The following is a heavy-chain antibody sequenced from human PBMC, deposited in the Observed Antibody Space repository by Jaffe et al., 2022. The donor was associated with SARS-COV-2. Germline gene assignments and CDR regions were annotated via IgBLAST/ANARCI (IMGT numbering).Heavy chain of an antibody. CDR3: ARCDSSGYYYPVTFDY. CDR1: GFTFSSYW. J-gene: IGHJ4*02. Sequence: EVQLVESGGGLVQPGGSLRLSCAASGFTFSSYWMSWVRQAPGKGLEWVANIKQDGSEKYYVDSVKGRFTISRDNAKNSLYLQMNSLRAEDTAVYYCARCDSSGYYYPVTFDYWGQGTLVTVSS. CDR2: IKQDGSEK. V-gene: IGHV3-7*01. D-gene: IGHD3-22*01.